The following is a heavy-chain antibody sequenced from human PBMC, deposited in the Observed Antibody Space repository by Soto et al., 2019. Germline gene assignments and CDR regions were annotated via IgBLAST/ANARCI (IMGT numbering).Heavy chain of an antibody. CDR1: NGSFSVYY. D-gene: IGHD2-15*01. Sequence: SETLSLTCAVYNGSFSVYYWTWIRQPPGKGLEWIGEINHAGSTNYKPSLKSRVTISLDTSRNQFSLKLSSVTAADTAAYYCARDATRRGACDIWGQGTMVSVSS. CDR3: ARDATRRGACDI. V-gene: IGHV4-34*01. CDR2: INHAGST. J-gene: IGHJ3*02.